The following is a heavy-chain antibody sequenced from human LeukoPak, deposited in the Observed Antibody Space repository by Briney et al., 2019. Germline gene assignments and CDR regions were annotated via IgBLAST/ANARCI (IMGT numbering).Heavy chain of an antibody. CDR2: INPSGGST. V-gene: IGHV1-46*01. CDR1: GYTFTSYY. D-gene: IGHD3-22*01. CDR3: AREYYYDSSGSRLGLFDY. Sequence: ASVKVSCKASGYTFTSYYMHWVRQAPGQGLELMGIINPSGGSTSYAQKFQGRVTMTRDTSTSTVYMELSSLRSEDTAVYYCAREYYYDSSGSRLGLFDYWGQGTLVTVSS. J-gene: IGHJ4*02.